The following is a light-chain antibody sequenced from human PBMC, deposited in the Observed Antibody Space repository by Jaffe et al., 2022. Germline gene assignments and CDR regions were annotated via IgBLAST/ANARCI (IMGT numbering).Light chain of an antibody. Sequence: QSALTQPASVSGSPGQSITISCTGTSSDVATYDIVSWYQQHPGEVPKLIIYEVTKRPSGVSNRFSGSKSGDTASLTISGLQTEDEAYYYCYSYANTTYLFGGGTQLTVL. J-gene: IGLJ2*01. CDR1: SSDVATYDI. V-gene: IGLV2-23*02. CDR3: YSYANTTYL. CDR2: EVT.